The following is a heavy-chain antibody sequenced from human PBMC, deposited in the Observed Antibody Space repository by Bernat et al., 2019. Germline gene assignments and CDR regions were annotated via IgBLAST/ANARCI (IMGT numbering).Heavy chain of an antibody. J-gene: IGHJ4*02. V-gene: IGHV3-23*04. CDR1: GFTFNRYA. CDR3: AKGMTMGALYYFDC. D-gene: IGHD1-26*01. CDR2: INDNGGGT. Sequence: EVQLVESGGGLVQPGGSLRLSCAASGFTFNRYAMNWVRQAPGKGLEWVATINDNGGGTYYADSVKGQFTISRDNSKNTLYLQLNSLRADDTAVFFCAKGMTMGALYYFDCWGQGTLVTVSS.